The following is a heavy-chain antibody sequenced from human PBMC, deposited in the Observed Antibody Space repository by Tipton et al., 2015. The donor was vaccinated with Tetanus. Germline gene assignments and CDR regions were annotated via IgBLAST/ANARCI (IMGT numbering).Heavy chain of an antibody. V-gene: IGHV4-31*03. CDR3: ARETARSGYWSPGHYFDY. J-gene: IGHJ4*02. Sequence: TLSLTCSVSGGSISSGGYYWTWIRQHPGKGLEWIGYIYYSGSTYYNPSLQSRVTISVDTSKNQFSLRLSSVTAADTAVYYCARETARSGYWSPGHYFDYWGQGTLVTVSS. CDR2: IYYSGST. D-gene: IGHD3-22*01. CDR1: GGSISSGGYY.